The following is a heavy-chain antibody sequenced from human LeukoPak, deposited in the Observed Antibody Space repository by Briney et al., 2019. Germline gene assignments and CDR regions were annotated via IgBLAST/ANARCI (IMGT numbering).Heavy chain of an antibody. CDR2: IYFNGDT. D-gene: IGHD2-2*02. J-gene: IGHJ3*02. CDR1: GGSIRSGDYY. V-gene: IGHV4-30-4*08. Sequence: SQTLSLTCIVSGGSIRSGDYYWSWIHQPPEKGLEWIGYIYFNGDTYYNASLKSRLSISVDTSKNQFSLKLTSVTAADTAVYYCARAGVVPAAINRAFDIWGQGSVVTVSS. CDR3: ARAGVVPAAINRAFDI.